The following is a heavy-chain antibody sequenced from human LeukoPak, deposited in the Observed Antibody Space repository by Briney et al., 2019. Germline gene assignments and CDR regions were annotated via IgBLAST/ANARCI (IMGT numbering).Heavy chain of an antibody. J-gene: IGHJ6*03. Sequence: SGPALVKPTQTLTLTCTFSGLSLSTYGMCVSWIRQPPGKALEWLARIDWDDDKYYSTSLKTRLTISKDTSKNQVALTVTNVDPVDTATYYCAQMQRVTTGTTTAYYMDVWDKGTTVTVSS. CDR1: GLSLSTYGMC. V-gene: IGHV2-70*11. D-gene: IGHD1-1*01. CDR3: AQMQRVTTGTTTAYYMDV. CDR2: IDWDDDK.